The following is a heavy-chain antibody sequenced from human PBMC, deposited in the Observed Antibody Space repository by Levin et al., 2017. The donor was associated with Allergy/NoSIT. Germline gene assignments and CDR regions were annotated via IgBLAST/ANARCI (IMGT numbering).Heavy chain of an antibody. Sequence: LSLTCAASGFTFSSYEMNWVRRAPGKGLEWVSYISSTGSTIYSADSVKGRFTISRDNAKKSLYLHMNSLRAEDTAVYYCARQLGNFWSGYNYFAYWGQGTLVTVAS. V-gene: IGHV3-48*03. D-gene: IGHD3-3*01. CDR1: GFTFSSYE. J-gene: IGHJ4*02. CDR3: ARQLGNFWSGYNYFAY. CDR2: ISSTGSTI.